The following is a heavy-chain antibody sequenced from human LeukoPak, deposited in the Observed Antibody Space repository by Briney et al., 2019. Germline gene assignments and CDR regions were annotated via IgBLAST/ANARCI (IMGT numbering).Heavy chain of an antibody. D-gene: IGHD2-15*01. CDR2: ISGSGGST. CDR1: GFTFSSYA. Sequence: PGGSLRLSCAASGFTFSSYAMSWVRQAPGKGLEWVSAISGSGGSTFPADSVKGRFTISRDNSKNTLYLQLNSLRAEDTAVYYCAKQESWSNFDSWGQGTLVTVSS. CDR3: AKQESWSNFDS. J-gene: IGHJ4*02. V-gene: IGHV3-23*01.